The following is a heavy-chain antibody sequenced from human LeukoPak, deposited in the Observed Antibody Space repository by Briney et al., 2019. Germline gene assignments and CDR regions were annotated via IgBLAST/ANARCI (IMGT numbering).Heavy chain of an antibody. CDR2: INPDGSGK. CDR1: GFTFNSYW. J-gene: IGHJ4*02. Sequence: GGSPRLSCAASGFTFNSYWMIWVRQAPGKGLEWVANINPDGSGKYYVDSVKGRFTISRDNAKKSLYPQMNSLRAEDTAVYYCASKQGDYWGQGTLVTVSS. V-gene: IGHV3-7*01. CDR3: ASKQGDY.